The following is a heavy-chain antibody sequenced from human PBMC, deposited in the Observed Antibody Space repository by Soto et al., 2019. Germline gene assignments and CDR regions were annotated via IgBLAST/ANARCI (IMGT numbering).Heavy chain of an antibody. CDR3: ASGYSSSWYRPAGMDV. Sequence: GESLKISCKGSGYSFTRYWIGGVRQMPGKGLEWMGIIYPGDSDTRYSPSFQGQVTISADKSISTAYLQWSSLKASDTAMYYCASGYSSSWYRPAGMDVWGQGTTVTVSS. J-gene: IGHJ6*02. V-gene: IGHV5-51*01. CDR1: GYSFTRYW. D-gene: IGHD6-13*01. CDR2: IYPGDSDT.